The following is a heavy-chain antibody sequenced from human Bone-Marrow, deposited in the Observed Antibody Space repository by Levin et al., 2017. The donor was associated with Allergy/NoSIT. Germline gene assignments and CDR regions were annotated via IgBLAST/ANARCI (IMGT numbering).Heavy chain of an antibody. CDR1: GFTFSIYS. CDR2: ISSSGSDM. CDR3: ARGIIGDVRVAHKEAFDI. V-gene: IGHV3-21*01. Sequence: GESLKISCTVSGFTFSIYSINWVRQAPGKGLEWVSSISSSGSDMYYVDSVKGRFTISRDNTKNSLTLQMNSLRVEDTAVYYCARGIIGDVRVAHKEAFDIWGQGTMVSVSS. D-gene: IGHD3-10*02. J-gene: IGHJ3*02.